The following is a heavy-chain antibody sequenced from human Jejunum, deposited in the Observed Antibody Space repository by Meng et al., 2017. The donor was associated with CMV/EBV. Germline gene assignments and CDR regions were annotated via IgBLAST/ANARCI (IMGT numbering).Heavy chain of an antibody. Sequence: SDYTIHWVRQAPGKGLEWVGRIRSKTYSSATAYAASVKGGFIISRDDSKNTAYLQMNSLKTEDTAVYYCTRHSIVVVPAAGFDPWGQGTLVTVSS. J-gene: IGHJ5*02. CDR3: TRHSIVVVPAAGFDP. CDR1: SDYT. V-gene: IGHV3-73*01. D-gene: IGHD2-2*01. CDR2: IRSKTYSSAT.